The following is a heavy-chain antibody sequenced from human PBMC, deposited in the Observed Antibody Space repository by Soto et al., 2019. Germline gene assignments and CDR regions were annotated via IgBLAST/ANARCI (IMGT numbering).Heavy chain of an antibody. CDR2: TYYRSRWYN. V-gene: IGHV6-1*01. J-gene: IGHJ6*03. CDR3: AGTTSHYWYYMDV. CDR1: GDSVSSNNAA. Sequence: SQTLSLTCAISGDSVSSNNAAWNWIRQSPSRGLEWLGRTYYRSRWYNDYAVSVKSRITVNPDTSKNQFSLQLTSVTPEDTAVYYCAGTTSHYWYYMDVWGKGTSVTVSS. D-gene: IGHD1-7*01.